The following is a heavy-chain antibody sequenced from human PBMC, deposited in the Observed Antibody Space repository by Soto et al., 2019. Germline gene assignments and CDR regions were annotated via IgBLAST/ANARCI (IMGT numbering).Heavy chain of an antibody. CDR2: ISWDGGST. J-gene: IGHJ6*02. Sequence: GGSLRLSCAASGFTFDDYTMHWVRQAPGKGLEWVSLISWDGGSTYYADSVKGRFTISRDNSKNSLYLQMNSLRTEDTALYYCAKDLNHIVVVTAPGRYYYYGMDVWGQGTTVTVSS. CDR1: GFTFDDYT. V-gene: IGHV3-43*01. CDR3: AKDLNHIVVVTAPGRYYYYGMDV. D-gene: IGHD2-21*02.